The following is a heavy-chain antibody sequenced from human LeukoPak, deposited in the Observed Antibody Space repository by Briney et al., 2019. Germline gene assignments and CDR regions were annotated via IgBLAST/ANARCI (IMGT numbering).Heavy chain of an antibody. CDR3: ARGGYSSSPGFGY. D-gene: IGHD6-6*01. Sequence: SVKVSCKASGGTFSSYATSWVRQAPGQGLEWMGGIIPIFGTANYAQKFQGRVTITADESTSTAYMELSSLRSEDTAVYYCARGGYSSSPGFGYWGQGTLVTVSS. CDR2: IIPIFGTA. CDR1: GGTFSSYA. J-gene: IGHJ4*02. V-gene: IGHV1-69*13.